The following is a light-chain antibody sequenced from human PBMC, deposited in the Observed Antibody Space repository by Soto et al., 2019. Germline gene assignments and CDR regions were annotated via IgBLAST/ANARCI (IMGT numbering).Light chain of an antibody. CDR1: QSVGTF. V-gene: IGKV3-11*01. J-gene: IGKJ2*01. Sequence: EVVLTQSPVTLSLSPGERATLSCRASQSVGTFLAWYQQKPGQAPRLIIYDTSNRATGIPARFSGTGSGTDFALTISGVEPEDLAVYFCQHRTNWPRTFGQGTKLDIK. CDR3: QHRTNWPRT. CDR2: DTS.